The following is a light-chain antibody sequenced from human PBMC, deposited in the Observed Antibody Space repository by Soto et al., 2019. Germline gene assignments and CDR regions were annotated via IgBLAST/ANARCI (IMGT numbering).Light chain of an antibody. Sequence: IVMTQSPGTLSLSPGERATLSCRASQSVSTNYLAWYQQKPGQAPRLLICGASSRATGIPDRFSGSGSGTDFTLTISRREPEDFAVYYCQQYGSSRTFGQGTKVEI. CDR3: QQYGSSRT. V-gene: IGKV3-20*01. J-gene: IGKJ1*01. CDR2: GAS. CDR1: QSVSTNY.